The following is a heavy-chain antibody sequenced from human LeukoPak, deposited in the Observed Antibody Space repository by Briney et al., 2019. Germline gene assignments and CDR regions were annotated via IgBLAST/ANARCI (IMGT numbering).Heavy chain of an antibody. CDR1: GGSISTYS. CDR3: ARDTTVASGMQF. V-gene: IGHV4-4*07. J-gene: IGHJ4*02. Sequence: PSETLSLTCTVSGGSISTYSWTWVRQTPGKGLEWIGSVVTTTTKYSPALRSRVAISVDTSKNQFSLRLESVTTADTAVYYCARDTTVASGMQFWGQGALVTVSS. D-gene: IGHD6-19*01. CDR2: VVTTTT.